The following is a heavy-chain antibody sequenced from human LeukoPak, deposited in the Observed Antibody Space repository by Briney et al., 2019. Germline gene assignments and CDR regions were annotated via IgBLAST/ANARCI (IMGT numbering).Heavy chain of an antibody. CDR1: GYTFTGYY. CDR3: ARGSYDSSDFEYFHH. J-gene: IGHJ1*01. D-gene: IGHD3-22*01. Sequence: GASVKVSCKASGYTFTGYYIHWVRQAPGQGLEWMGWINPNSGGTNYAQKFQGRVTMTRDTSIGTAYMESNRLRSDDTAVYYCARGSYDSSDFEYFHHWGQGTLVTVSS. V-gene: IGHV1-2*02. CDR2: INPNSGGT.